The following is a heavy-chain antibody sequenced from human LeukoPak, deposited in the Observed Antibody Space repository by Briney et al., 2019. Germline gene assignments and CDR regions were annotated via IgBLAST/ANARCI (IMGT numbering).Heavy chain of an antibody. D-gene: IGHD1-26*01. CDR2: INSDGSST. CDR3: IFVGATTQHPDY. J-gene: IGHJ4*02. V-gene: IGHV3-74*01. CDR1: GFTFSSYW. Sequence: GGSLRLSCAASGFTFSSYWMHWVRQAPGKGLVWVSRINSDGSSTSYADSVKGRFTISRDNAKNTLYLQMNSLRAEDTAVYYCIFVGATTQHPDYWGQGTLVTVSS.